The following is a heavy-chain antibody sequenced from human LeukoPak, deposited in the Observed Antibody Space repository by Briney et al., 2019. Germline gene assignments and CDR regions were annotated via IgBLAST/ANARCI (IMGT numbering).Heavy chain of an antibody. D-gene: IGHD6-19*01. CDR3: ASQAGIAVAGTGWFDP. CDR2: INHSGST. V-gene: IGHV4-34*01. J-gene: IGHJ5*02. Sequence: SETLSLTCAVYGGSFSGYYWSWIRQPPGKGLEWIGEINHSGSTNYNPSLKSRVTISVDTSKNQFSLKLSSVTAADTAAYYCASQAGIAVAGTGWFDPWGQGTLVTVSS. CDR1: GGSFSGYY.